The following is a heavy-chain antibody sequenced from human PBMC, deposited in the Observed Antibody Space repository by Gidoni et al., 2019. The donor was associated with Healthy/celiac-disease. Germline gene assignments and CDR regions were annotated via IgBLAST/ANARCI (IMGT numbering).Heavy chain of an antibody. D-gene: IGHD3-10*01. V-gene: IGHV4-31*03. CDR2: IYYSGST. Sequence: QAQLQESGPGLVKPSQTLSLTCTVSGRSISSGGYYWSWIRQHPGKGLEWIGYIYYSGSTYYNPSLKSRVTISVDTSKNKFSLKLSSVTAADTAVYYCARIWFGELSYFDYWGQGTLVTVSS. CDR1: GRSISSGGYY. J-gene: IGHJ4*02. CDR3: ARIWFGELSYFDY.